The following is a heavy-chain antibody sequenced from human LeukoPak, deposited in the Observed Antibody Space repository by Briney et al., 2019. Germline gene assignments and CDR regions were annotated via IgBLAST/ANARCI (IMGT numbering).Heavy chain of an antibody. D-gene: IGHD4-11*01. J-gene: IGHJ6*03. Sequence: PSETLSLTCAVYGGSFSGYYWSWIRQPPGKGLEWIGEINHSGSTNYNPSLKSRVTISVDTSKNQFSLKLSSVTAADTAVYYCAREGVTTPYYYYYMDVWGKGTTVTVSS. CDR1: GGSFSGYY. CDR2: INHSGST. CDR3: AREGVTTPYYYYYMDV. V-gene: IGHV4-34*01.